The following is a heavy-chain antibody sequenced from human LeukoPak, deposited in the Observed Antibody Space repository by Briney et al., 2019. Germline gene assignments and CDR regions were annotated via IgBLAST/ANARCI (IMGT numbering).Heavy chain of an antibody. CDR3: ARGAXAAAGTFDP. CDR2: IWYDGSNK. V-gene: IGHV3-33*01. D-gene: IGHD6-13*01. CDR1: GFTFSSYG. J-gene: IGHJ5*02. Sequence: GGSLRLSCAASGFTFSSYGMHWVRQAPGKGLEWVAIIWYDGSNKYYADSVKGRFTISRDNSKNTVYLQMNSLRAEDTAVYFCARGAXAAAGTFDPWGQGTLVTVSS.